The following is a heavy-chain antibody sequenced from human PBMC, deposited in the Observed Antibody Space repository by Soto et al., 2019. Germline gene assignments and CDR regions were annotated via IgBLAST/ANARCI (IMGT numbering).Heavy chain of an antibody. CDR1: VFIFSDNY. CDR2: IYSGGAA. V-gene: IGHV3-53*01. J-gene: IGHJ4*02. Sequence: GPLRLSCAASVFIFSDNYMSWVRQAPGKGLEWVSVIYSGGAAYHADAVRGRFLISRDDSKDTLYLQMNSLRAEDTAVYYCAGGPLITRFDHWGQGTPVTVSS. CDR3: AGGPLITRFDH.